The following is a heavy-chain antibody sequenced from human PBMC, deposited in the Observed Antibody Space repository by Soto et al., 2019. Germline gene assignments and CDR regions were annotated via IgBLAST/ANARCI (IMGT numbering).Heavy chain of an antibody. Sequence: EVQLLESGGGLVQPGGSLRLSCEASGFTFSTSAMSWVRQAPGKGLEWVATISDSGSTYYADSVKGRFTISRDNTRNTLYLQMDSLRAEDTAVFYCAKVWGEDGYCSRISCLYCFHCWGQGTLVTVSS. D-gene: IGHD2-2*03. J-gene: IGHJ4*02. CDR3: AKVWGEDGYCSRISCLYCFHC. V-gene: IGHV3-23*01. CDR2: ISDSGST. CDR1: GFTFSTSA.